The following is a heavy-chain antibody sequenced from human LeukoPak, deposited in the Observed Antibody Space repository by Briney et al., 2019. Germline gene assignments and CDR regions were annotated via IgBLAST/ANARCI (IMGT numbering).Heavy chain of an antibody. V-gene: IGHV1-24*01. D-gene: IGHD1-14*01. Sequence: EASVKVSCKVSGYTLTELSMHWVRQAPGKGFEWMGGFNPEDGETIYAQKFQGRVTMTEDTSTDTAYMEVSSLRFEDTAVYYCATDILGTRAFDSWGQGTLVTVSS. J-gene: IGHJ4*02. CDR3: ATDILGTRAFDS. CDR2: FNPEDGET. CDR1: GYTLTELS.